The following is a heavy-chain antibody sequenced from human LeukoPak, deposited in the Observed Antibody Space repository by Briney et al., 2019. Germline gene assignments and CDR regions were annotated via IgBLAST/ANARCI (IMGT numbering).Heavy chain of an antibody. CDR1: GFTFSSYT. CDR2: ISSTSSYI. D-gene: IGHD2-21*02. CDR3: AKTGGRGDPFDY. Sequence: GGSLRLSCATSGFTFSSYTINWVRQAPGKGLQWVSSISSTSSYINYADSVKGRFTISRDNAENSLYLEMNSLRVEDTAVYYCAKTGGRGDPFDYWGQGTLVTVSS. V-gene: IGHV3-21*01. J-gene: IGHJ4*02.